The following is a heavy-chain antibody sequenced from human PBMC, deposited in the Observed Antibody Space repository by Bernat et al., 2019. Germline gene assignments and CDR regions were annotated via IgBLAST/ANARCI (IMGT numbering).Heavy chain of an antibody. CDR2: ISGTGGTT. CDR1: GFTFSDYY. CDR3: AKDSKGQYCSSTSCQRDYYYYYMDV. D-gene: IGHD2-2*01. J-gene: IGHJ6*03. Sequence: VQLMESGGGLVKPGGSLRLSCAASGFTFSDYYMSWIRQAPGKGLDWVSAISGTGGTTYYADSVKGRFTISRDNFRNTLYLQMNSLRAGDTAVYYCAKDSKGQYCSSTSCQRDYYYYYMDVWGKGTTVTVSS. V-gene: IGHV3-23*01.